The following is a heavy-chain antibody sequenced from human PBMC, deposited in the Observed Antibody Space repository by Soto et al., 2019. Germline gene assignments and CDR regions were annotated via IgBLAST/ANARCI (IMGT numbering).Heavy chain of an antibody. CDR1: GFTFSSYA. CDR3: ATSGAYDYVWGSYPFFDY. V-gene: IGHV3-23*01. D-gene: IGHD3-16*02. CDR2: ISGSGGSK. Sequence: GGSLRLSCAASGFTFSSYAMSWVRQAPGKGLEWVSAISGSGGSKYYANSVKGRFTISRDNSKDTLYLQMNSLRVEDTAVYYCATSGAYDYVWGSYPFFDYWGQGTLVTVSS. J-gene: IGHJ4*02.